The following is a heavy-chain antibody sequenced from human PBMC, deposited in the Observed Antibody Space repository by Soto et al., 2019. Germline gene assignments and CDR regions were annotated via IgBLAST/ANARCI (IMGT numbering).Heavy chain of an antibody. CDR3: AKDPGLFDSYGTYYYYYTMDL. V-gene: IGHV3-23*01. J-gene: IGHJ6*02. CDR2: ISGSGGST. D-gene: IGHD5-18*01. Sequence: GGSLRLSCAASRFTFSNYAMNWVRQAPGKGLEWVSTISGSGGSTYYADSVKGRFSISRDNSKNTLYLQMNSLRAEDTAIYYCAKDPGLFDSYGTYYYYYTMDLWGQGTTVTVSS. CDR1: RFTFSNYA.